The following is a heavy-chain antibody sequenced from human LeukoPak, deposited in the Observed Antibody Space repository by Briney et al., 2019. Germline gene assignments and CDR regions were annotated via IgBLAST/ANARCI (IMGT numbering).Heavy chain of an antibody. V-gene: IGHV4-39*07. CDR2: IYYSGST. J-gene: IGHJ4*02. CDR1: GGSVSSSPYY. CDR3: ARGIDRYYFDY. Sequence: SETLSLTCTVSGGSVSSSPYYWDWIRQPPGKGLELIGSIYYSGSTYYNPSLKSRVTISVDTSKNQFSLKLRYVTAADTAVYYCARGIDRYYFDYWGQGTLVTVSS.